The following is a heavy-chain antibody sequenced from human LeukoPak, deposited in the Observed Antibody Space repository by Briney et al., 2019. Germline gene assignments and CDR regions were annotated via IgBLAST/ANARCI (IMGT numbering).Heavy chain of an antibody. V-gene: IGHV4-59*01. CDR3: ASGGYYDSSGYYYPSLQH. CDR1: GGSISSYY. CDR2: IYYSGST. J-gene: IGHJ1*01. D-gene: IGHD3-22*01. Sequence: SETLSLTCTASGGSISSYYWSWIRQPPGKGLEWIGYIYYSGSTNYNPSLKSRVTISVDTSKNQFSLKLSSVTAADTAVYYCASGGYYDSSGYYYPSLQHWGQGTLVTVSS.